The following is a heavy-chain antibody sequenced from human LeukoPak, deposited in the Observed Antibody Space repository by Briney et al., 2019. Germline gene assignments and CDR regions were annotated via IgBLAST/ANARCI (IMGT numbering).Heavy chain of an antibody. CDR1: GYTFTSYG. D-gene: IGHD1-26*01. CDR3: AREEVGAVHLH. J-gene: IGHJ4*02. Sequence: GASVKVSCKASGYTFTSYGITWVRQAPGQGLEWMGWISAYNGNTNYAQKLQGRVTMTTDTSTSTAYMELRSLRSDDTATYYCAREEVGAVHLHWGQGTLVTVSS. V-gene: IGHV1-18*01. CDR2: ISAYNGNT.